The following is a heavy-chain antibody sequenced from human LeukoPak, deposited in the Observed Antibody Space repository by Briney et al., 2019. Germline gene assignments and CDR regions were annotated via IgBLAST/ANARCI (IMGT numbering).Heavy chain of an antibody. J-gene: IGHJ4*02. D-gene: IGHD6-13*01. CDR3: ARELYIAAAGTGYFDY. V-gene: IGHV4-39*07. CDR1: GGSISSSSYY. CDR2: IYYSGST. Sequence: PSETLSLTCTVSGGSISSSSYYWGWIRQPPGKGLEWIGSIYYSGSTYYNPSLKSRVTISVDTSKNQFSLKLSSVTAADTAVYYCARELYIAAAGTGYFDYWGQGTLVTVSS.